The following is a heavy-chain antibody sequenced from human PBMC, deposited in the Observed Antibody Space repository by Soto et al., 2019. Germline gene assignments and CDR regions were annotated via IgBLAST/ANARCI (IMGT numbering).Heavy chain of an antibody. CDR1: GGSIISSSYH. D-gene: IGHD5-18*01. V-gene: IGHV4-39*01. Sequence: SETLSLTCTVSGGSIISSSYHFFCIRQPPGKGLDLIGSIDYSGTTYYNASLNSRVTISADTSKNQFSLKLSSVTAADTALYYCARRTNTAGGWFDSWGQGALVTVSS. J-gene: IGHJ5*01. CDR2: IDYSGTT. CDR3: ARRTNTAGGWFDS.